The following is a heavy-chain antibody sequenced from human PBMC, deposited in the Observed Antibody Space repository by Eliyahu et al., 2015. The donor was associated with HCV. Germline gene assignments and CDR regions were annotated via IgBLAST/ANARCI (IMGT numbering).Heavy chain of an antibody. Sequence: QVQLVQSGAEVKKPGASVKFSCKASGYTFTSYYMXWVRQAPGQGLEWMGIINPSGGSTSYAQKFQGRVTMTRDTSTSTVYMELSSLRSEDTAVYYCARDQCKGCRAIQLYYYYYGMDVWGQGTTVTVSS. V-gene: IGHV1-46*01. CDR3: ARDQCKGCRAIQLYYYYYGMDV. CDR2: INPSGGST. J-gene: IGHJ6*02. D-gene: IGHD5-18*01. CDR1: GYTFTSYY.